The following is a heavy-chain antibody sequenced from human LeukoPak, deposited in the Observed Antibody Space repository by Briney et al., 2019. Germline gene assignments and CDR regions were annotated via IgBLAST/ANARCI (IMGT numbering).Heavy chain of an antibody. CDR3: AREWGGVVLAY. CDR2: INPNSGGT. Sequence: APVKVSCKASGYTFTGYYMHWVRQAPGQGLEWMGWINPNSGGTNYAQKFQGRVTMTRDTSISTAYMELSRLRTDDTAVYYCAREWGGVVLAYWGQGTLVTVSS. V-gene: IGHV1-2*02. CDR1: GYTFTGYY. D-gene: IGHD3-16*01. J-gene: IGHJ4*02.